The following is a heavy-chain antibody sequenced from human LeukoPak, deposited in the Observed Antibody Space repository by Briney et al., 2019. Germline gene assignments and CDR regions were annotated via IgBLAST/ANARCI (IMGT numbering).Heavy chain of an antibody. CDR3: ATYDSWSGYNIAY. CDR2: ISYDGSNK. Sequence: GRSLRLSCAASGFTFSSYGMHWVRQAPGKGLEWVAVISYDGSNKYYADSVKGRFTISRDNSKNTLYLQMNSLKVEDTAIYYCATYDSWSGYNIAYWGQGTLVTVSS. V-gene: IGHV3-30*03. CDR1: GFTFSSYG. J-gene: IGHJ4*02. D-gene: IGHD3-3*01.